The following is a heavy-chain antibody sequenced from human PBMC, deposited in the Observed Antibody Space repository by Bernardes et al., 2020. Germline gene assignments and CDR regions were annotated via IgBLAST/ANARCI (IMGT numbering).Heavy chain of an antibody. CDR1: GFTFSSYS. CDR2: ISSSSSTI. CDR3: ARDQYCSGGSCYDYYYYGMDV. J-gene: IGHJ6*04. D-gene: IGHD2-15*01. Sequence: GGSLRLSCAASGFTFSSYSMNWVRQAPGKGLEWVSYISSSSSTIYYADSVKGRFTISRDNAKNSLYLQMNSLRDEDTAVYYCARDQYCSGGSCYDYYYYGMDVWGKGTTVTVSS. V-gene: IGHV3-48*02.